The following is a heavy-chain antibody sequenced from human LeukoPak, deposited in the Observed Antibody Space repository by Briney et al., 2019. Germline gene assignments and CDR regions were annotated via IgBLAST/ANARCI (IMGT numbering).Heavy chain of an antibody. D-gene: IGHD3-16*01. J-gene: IGHJ4*02. V-gene: IGHV3-23*01. CDR3: ASGGRAANYVDY. Sequence: GGSLRLSCAASGLTFNSYAMTWVRQAPGKWLECVSVISGSGGSISYVDSVKGRFTISRDNSKNTVYLQMSSLRAEDTAVYYCASGGRAANYVDYWGQGTLVTVSS. CDR1: GLTFNSYA. CDR2: ISGSGGSI.